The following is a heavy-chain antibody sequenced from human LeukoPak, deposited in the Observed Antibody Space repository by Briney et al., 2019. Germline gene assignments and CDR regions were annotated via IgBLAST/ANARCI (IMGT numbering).Heavy chain of an antibody. Sequence: SETLSLTCAVSGYSISSDYYWGWIRQPPGKGLEWIGSIFHSGSSFYNPSLKSRFTISVDTSKNQFSLKLSSVTAADTAVYYCARVRSDYYGSTAGGFDYWGQGTLVTVSS. CDR2: IFHSGSS. D-gene: IGHD3-22*01. V-gene: IGHV4-38-2*01. CDR3: ARVRSDYYGSTAGGFDY. J-gene: IGHJ4*02. CDR1: GYSISSDYY.